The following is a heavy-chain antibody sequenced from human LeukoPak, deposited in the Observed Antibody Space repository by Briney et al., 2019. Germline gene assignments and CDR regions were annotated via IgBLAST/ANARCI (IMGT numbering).Heavy chain of an antibody. J-gene: IGHJ2*01. CDR1: GGSIRSYY. D-gene: IGHD3-3*01. V-gene: IGHV4-4*09. Sequence: SETLSLTCTVSGGSIRSYYWSWIRQPPGKGLEWIGYIYTSGNTDYNPSLKSRVSMSLDTSKSQLSLNLSSVTAADTAVYFCARRGTIFGPESLWGRGTLVTVSS. CDR2: IYTSGNT. CDR3: ARRGTIFGPESL.